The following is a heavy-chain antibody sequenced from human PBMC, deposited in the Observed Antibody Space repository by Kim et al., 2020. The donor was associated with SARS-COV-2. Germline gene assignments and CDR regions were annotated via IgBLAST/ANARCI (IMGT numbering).Heavy chain of an antibody. CDR2: VKQDGSEK. CDR1: GFTFRNHI. J-gene: IGHJ4*02. D-gene: IGHD3-10*01. Sequence: GGSLRLSCAVSGFTFRNHIMTWVHQAPGKGLEWVANVKQDGSEKNYVDSVKGRFTVSRDNAKNSLYLQMNTLRAEDTAVYYCVRDEGTYWGQGTLVTVSS. CDR3: VRDEGTY. V-gene: IGHV3-7*05.